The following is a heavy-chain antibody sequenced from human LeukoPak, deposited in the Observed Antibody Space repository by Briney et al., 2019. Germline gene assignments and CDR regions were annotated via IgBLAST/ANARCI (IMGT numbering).Heavy chain of an antibody. Sequence: SETLSLTCTVSGGSISSSSYYWGWIRQPPGKGLEWIGSIHYSGSTNYNPSLKSRVTISVDTSKNQFSLKLSSVTAADTAVYYCARGYCRGGSCYSYYYYNYMDVWGKGTTVTVSS. CDR2: IHYSGST. CDR3: ARGYCRGGSCYSYYYYNYMDV. D-gene: IGHD2-15*01. J-gene: IGHJ6*03. CDR1: GGSISSSSYY. V-gene: IGHV4-39*07.